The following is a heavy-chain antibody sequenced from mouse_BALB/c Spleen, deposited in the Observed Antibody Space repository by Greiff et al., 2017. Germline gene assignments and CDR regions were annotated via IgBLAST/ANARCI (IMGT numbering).Heavy chain of an antibody. CDR2: INPYNDGT. J-gene: IGHJ3*01. D-gene: IGHD2-1*01. CDR1: GYTFTSYV. CDR3: ARDGNYGGFAY. V-gene: IGHV1-14*01. Sequence: VQLQQSGPELVKPGASVKMSCKASGYTFTSYVMHWVKQKPGQGLEWIGYINPYNDGTKYNEKFKGKATLTSDKSSSTAYMELSSLTSEDSAVYYCARDGNYGGFAYWGQGTLVTVSA.